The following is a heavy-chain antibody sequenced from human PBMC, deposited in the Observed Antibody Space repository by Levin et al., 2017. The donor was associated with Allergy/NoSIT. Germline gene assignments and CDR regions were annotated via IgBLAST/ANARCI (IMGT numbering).Heavy chain of an antibody. J-gene: IGHJ4*02. D-gene: IGHD6-6*01. CDR2: ITHDTP. Sequence: RASVKVSCAASGFAFASFPMSWVRQAPGKGLEWVSAITHDTPYYADSVKGRFTISRDNSKNTLYLQMNSLRAEDTALYYCAKEYTASSSVFYWGQGILVTVSS. CDR1: GFAFASFP. CDR3: AKEYTASSSVFY. V-gene: IGHV3-23*01.